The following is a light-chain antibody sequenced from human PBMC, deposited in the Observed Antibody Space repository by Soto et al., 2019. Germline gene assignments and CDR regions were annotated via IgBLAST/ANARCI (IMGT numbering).Light chain of an antibody. CDR1: QSVSKNY. J-gene: IGKJ1*01. CDR3: QQCATAPLT. Sequence: EIMLTQSPGTLSLFPGERATLSCRASQSVSKNYLAWYQHKPGQAPRLLIDDASNRATGIPDRFSGSGSWTDFTLTISSLEPEDSAVYYCQQCATAPLTFGQGTKVEIK. CDR2: DAS. V-gene: IGKV3-20*01.